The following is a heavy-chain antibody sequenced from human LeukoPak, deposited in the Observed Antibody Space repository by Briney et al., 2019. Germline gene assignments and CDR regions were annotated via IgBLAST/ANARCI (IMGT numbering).Heavy chain of an antibody. CDR1: GFTFDDYA. V-gene: IGHV3-9*03. Sequence: GRSLRLSCAASGFTFDDYAMHWVRQAPGKGLQGVSGISWNSGSIGYADSVKGRFTISRDNAKNSLYLQMNSLRAEDMALYYSAKALYYYDSSGPFDYWGQGTLVTVSS. CDR3: AKALYYYDSSGPFDY. CDR2: ISWNSGSI. D-gene: IGHD3-22*01. J-gene: IGHJ4*02.